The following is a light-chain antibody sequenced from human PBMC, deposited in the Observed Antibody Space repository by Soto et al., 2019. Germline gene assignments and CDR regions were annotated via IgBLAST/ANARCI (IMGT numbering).Light chain of an antibody. CDR1: QSISSY. CDR2: AAS. J-gene: IGKJ1*01. CDR3: QQSYSTPQVT. Sequence: DIEVTQSPSSLSSSVGDRITITCRSSQSISSYLNWYQQKPGKAPKLLIYAASSLQSGVPSRFSGSGSGTDFTLTISSLQPEDFATYYCQQSYSTPQVTFGQGTKV. V-gene: IGKV1-39*01.